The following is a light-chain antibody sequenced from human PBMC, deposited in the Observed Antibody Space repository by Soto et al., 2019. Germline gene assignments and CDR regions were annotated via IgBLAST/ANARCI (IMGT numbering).Light chain of an antibody. V-gene: IGKV3-11*01. CDR2: DTF. Sequence: VLTQSPATLSLSPGERATLSCRASQSVSSHLAWYQHKPGQAPRLLMYDTFNMANGIPAMFHGSGSGTDFTLTISSLERQDFEDYYCQQRSNWHPGYTFGQGTKLEIK. CDR3: QQRSNWHPGYT. J-gene: IGKJ2*01. CDR1: QSVSSH.